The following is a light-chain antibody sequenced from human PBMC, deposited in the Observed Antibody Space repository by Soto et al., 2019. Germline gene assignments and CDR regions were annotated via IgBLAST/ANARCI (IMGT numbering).Light chain of an antibody. J-gene: IGLJ2*01. CDR2: SDT. V-gene: IGLV3-21*01. Sequence: VLTQPPSVSVAPGKTASISCGGNDIGSKGVHWYQQKPGQAPVLVIYSDTDLPPVITERFSGSNSANLATLTISRVEAGDEADYYCQVWDSGSAHVVLGGGTKLTVL. CDR3: QVWDSGSAHVV. CDR1: DIGSKG.